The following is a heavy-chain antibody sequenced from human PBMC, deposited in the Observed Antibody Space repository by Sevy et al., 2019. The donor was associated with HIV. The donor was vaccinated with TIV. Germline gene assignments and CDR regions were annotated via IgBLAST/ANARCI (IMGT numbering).Heavy chain of an antibody. CDR3: ARVLGDSGGYSEDY. J-gene: IGHJ4*02. D-gene: IGHD3-22*01. CDR1: GGSISSITHY. Sequence: SETLSLTCTVSGGSISSITHYWAWIRQPPGKGLEWVGNIYHSGSTYYNPSLKSRVTISVDTSRNQFSLKLTSVTAADTAVYYCARVLGDSGGYSEDYWGQGTLVTVSS. CDR2: IYHSGST. V-gene: IGHV4-39*01.